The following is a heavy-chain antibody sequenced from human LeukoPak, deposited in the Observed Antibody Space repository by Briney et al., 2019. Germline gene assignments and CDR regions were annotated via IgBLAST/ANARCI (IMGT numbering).Heavy chain of an antibody. Sequence: PGRSLRLSCAAPGFTFSSYGMHWVRQAPGKGLEWVAVISYDGSNKYYADSVKGRFTISRDNSKNTLYLQMNSLRAEDTAVYYCAKVGLRGVFDYWGQGTLVTVSS. CDR2: ISYDGSNK. D-gene: IGHD3-10*01. CDR1: GFTFSSYG. V-gene: IGHV3-30*18. J-gene: IGHJ4*02. CDR3: AKVGLRGVFDY.